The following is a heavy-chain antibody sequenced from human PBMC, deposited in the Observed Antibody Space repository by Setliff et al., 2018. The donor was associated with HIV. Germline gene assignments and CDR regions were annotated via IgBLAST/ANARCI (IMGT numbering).Heavy chain of an antibody. CDR2: INHSGST. CDR1: GGSFNEYY. D-gene: IGHD3-16*01. CDR3: ARAYRDNVWGSWRQISSWFDS. J-gene: IGHJ5*01. V-gene: IGHV4-34*01. Sequence: SQTLSLPCAVYGGSFNEYYWNWIRQIPGKGLEWIGEINHSGSTNYNESLKRRLRISVDTSKNQFSLSLNSVTAADTAVYYCARAYRDNVWGSWRQISSWFDSWGRGNLVTVSS.